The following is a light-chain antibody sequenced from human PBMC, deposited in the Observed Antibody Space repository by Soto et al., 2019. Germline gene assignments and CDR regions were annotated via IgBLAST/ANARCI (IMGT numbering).Light chain of an antibody. J-gene: IGKJ3*01. CDR3: QQYYSYPLT. CDR2: AAS. CDR1: QGISSY. Sequence: AIRMTQSPSSLSASTGDRVTITCRASQGISSYLAWYQQKPGKAPKLLIYAASTLQSGVPSRFSGSGSGTDFTLTFSCLQSKVFATYYGQQYYSYPLTSAPGTKVDIK. V-gene: IGKV1-8*01.